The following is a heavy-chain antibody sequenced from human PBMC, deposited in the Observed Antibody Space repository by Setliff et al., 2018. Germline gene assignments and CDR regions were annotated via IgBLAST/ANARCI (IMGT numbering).Heavy chain of an antibody. V-gene: IGHV4-4*07. CDR2: MHGSGST. CDR1: GGSISTYS. Sequence: SETLSLTCTVSGGSISTYSWSWIRQASGKGLEWIGRMHGSGSTNYSPSLKSRVTMSGDTSKNQFSLKLSSVTAADTAVYYCARDWLIRNSGSYYWQVDYWGQGTLVTVSS. D-gene: IGHD1-26*01. J-gene: IGHJ4*02. CDR3: ARDWLIRNSGSYYWQVDY.